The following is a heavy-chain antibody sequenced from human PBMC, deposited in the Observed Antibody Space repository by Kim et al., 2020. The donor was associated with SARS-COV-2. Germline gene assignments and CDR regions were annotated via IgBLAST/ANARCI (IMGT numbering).Heavy chain of an antibody. D-gene: IGHD4-17*01. J-gene: IGHJ6*02. V-gene: IGHV3-9*01. CDR2: IFLDIDRA. CDR1: GFTLDIHA. Sequence: GGSLRLSCAVSGFTLDIHAMHWVRQVPGQGLEWVSGIFLDIDRADYAASVKGRFTVSRDKAKKTVYLQMNNLRAEDTALYYCSKDLSPGGADVWGQGTTVMVSS. CDR3: SKDLSPGGADV.